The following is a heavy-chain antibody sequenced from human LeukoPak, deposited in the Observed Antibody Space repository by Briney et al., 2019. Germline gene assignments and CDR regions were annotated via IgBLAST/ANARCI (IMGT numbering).Heavy chain of an antibody. CDR2: IYPGDSDT. CDR3: ARLWDSCFDY. CDR1: GYSFTSYW. Sequence: GESLKISCKGSGYSFTSYWIGWVRQMPGKGLEWMGIIYPGDSDTRYSPPFQGQVTISADKSINTAYLQWSSLKASDTGIYYCARLWDSCFDYWGQGTLVTVSS. V-gene: IGHV5-51*01. D-gene: IGHD3-16*01. J-gene: IGHJ4*02.